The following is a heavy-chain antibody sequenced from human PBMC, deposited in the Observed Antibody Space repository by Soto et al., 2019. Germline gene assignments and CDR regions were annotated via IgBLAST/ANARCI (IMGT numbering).Heavy chain of an antibody. J-gene: IGHJ4*02. CDR1: GVTFSGSA. CDR3: TASGYDTFIDY. D-gene: IGHD5-12*01. CDR2: IRSKAKSYAT. V-gene: IGHV3-73*02. Sequence: EVQLVESGGGLVQPGGSLTLSCAASGVTFSGSAMHWVRQASGKGLEWVGRIRSKAKSYATAYAASVNGRFTISRDDSRNTAYLQMNSLKTEDTAVYYCTASGYDTFIDYWGQGTLVTVSS.